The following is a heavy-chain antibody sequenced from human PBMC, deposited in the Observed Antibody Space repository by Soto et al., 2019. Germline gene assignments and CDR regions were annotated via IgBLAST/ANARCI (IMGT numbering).Heavy chain of an antibody. D-gene: IGHD6-19*01. J-gene: IGHJ4*02. Sequence: PGGSLRLSCAASGFTFSSYGMHWVRQAPGKGLEWVAVISYDGSNKYYADSVKGRFTISRDNSKNTLYLQMNSLRAEDTAVYYCARDRGSDRYSSGWTFDYWGQGTLVTVSS. CDR3: ARDRGSDRYSSGWTFDY. CDR2: ISYDGSNK. CDR1: GFTFSSYG. V-gene: IGHV3-30*03.